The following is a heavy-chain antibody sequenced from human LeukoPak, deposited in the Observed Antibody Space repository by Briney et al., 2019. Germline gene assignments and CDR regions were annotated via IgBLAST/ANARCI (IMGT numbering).Heavy chain of an antibody. CDR2: IKGDGSET. Sequence: GGSLRLSCAASGFTLSVHWMTWVRQAPGKVMEWVANIKGDGSETYYVDSVKGRFTISRDNAKNSVSLQMNSLRAEDTAVYYCARGHYGMDVWGQGTTVTVSS. V-gene: IGHV3-7*03. CDR1: GFTLSVHW. CDR3: ARGHYGMDV. J-gene: IGHJ6*02.